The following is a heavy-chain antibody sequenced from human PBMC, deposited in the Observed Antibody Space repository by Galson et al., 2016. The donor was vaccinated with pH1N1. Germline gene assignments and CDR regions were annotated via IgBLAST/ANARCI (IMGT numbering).Heavy chain of an antibody. V-gene: IGHV4-38-2*01. CDR3: ASSIPVTALDAFDL. D-gene: IGHD2-21*02. CDR1: GYSIISGYY. J-gene: IGHJ3*01. Sequence: LSLTCAVSGYSIISGYYWGWVRQPPGRGLEWIGSIFHSGSTYYNPSLKSRVTISVDTSRNQFSLTLSSVTAADTALYYCASSIPVTALDAFDLWGQGTMVTVSS. CDR2: IFHSGST.